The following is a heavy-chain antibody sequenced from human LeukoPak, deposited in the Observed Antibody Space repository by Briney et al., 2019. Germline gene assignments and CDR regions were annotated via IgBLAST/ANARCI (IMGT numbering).Heavy chain of an antibody. Sequence: GGSLRLSCEVSGFMFRTYWMDWVRQAPGRGLEWVANINQDGSEKYFVDSVKGRFTVSRDNAQNSVYLQMNSLRAEDTALYYCARERASCGGDCLDYWGQGTLVTVSS. V-gene: IGHV3-7*01. CDR2: INQDGSEK. J-gene: IGHJ4*02. CDR3: ARERASCGGDCLDY. CDR1: GFMFRTYW. D-gene: IGHD2-21*02.